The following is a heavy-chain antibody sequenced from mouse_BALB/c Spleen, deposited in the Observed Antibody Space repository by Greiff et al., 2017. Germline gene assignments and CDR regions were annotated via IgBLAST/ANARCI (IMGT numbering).Heavy chain of an antibody. CDR3: ARYAYYVY. CDR2: INPSTGYT. J-gene: IGHJ2*01. CDR1: GYTFTSYW. V-gene: IGHV1-7*01. Sequence: VQLQQSGAELAKPGASVKMSCKASGYTFTSYWMHWVKQRPGQGLEWIGYINPSTGYTEYNQKFKDKATLTSDKSSSTAYMQLSSLTSEDSAVYYCARYAYYVYWGQGTTLTVSS.